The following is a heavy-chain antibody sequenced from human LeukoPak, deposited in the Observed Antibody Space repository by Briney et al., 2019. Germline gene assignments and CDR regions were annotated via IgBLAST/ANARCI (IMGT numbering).Heavy chain of an antibody. CDR1: GYTFTCYY. CDR3: ARARRDGYILAY. CDR2: FNPNIGGT. V-gene: IGHV1-2*02. J-gene: IGHJ4*02. D-gene: IGHD5-24*01. Sequence: GASVKVSCKASGYTFTCYYMHWVRQAPGQGMEWMGWFNPNIGGTNYAQMFQGRVTIPRDTSITTAYMELSRLRSDATAVYYCARARRDGYILAYWGQGTLVTVSS.